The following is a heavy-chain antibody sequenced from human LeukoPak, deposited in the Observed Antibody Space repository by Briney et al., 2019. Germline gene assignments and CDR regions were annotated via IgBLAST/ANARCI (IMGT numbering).Heavy chain of an antibody. CDR1: GGSFSGYY. V-gene: IGHV4-34*01. Sequence: SETLSLTCAVYGGSFSGYYWSWLRQPPGKGLEWIGEINHSGSTNYNPSLKSRVTISVDTSKNQFSLKLSSVTAADTAVYYCAGFKGVSSSWGFDYWGQGTLVTVSS. J-gene: IGHJ4*02. CDR2: INHSGST. CDR3: AGFKGVSSSWGFDY. D-gene: IGHD6-13*01.